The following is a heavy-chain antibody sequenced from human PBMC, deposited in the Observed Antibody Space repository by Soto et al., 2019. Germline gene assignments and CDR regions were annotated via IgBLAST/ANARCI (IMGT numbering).Heavy chain of an antibody. CDR3: ARGTHNDIAAAGEGIFDY. D-gene: IGHD6-13*01. V-gene: IGHV3-13*01. CDR1: GFTFSSYD. CDR2: IGTAGDT. Sequence: GGSLRLSCAASGFTFSSYDMHWVRQATGKGLEWVSAIGTAGDTYYPGSVKGRFTISRENAKNSLYLQMNSLRAEDTAVYYCARGTHNDIAAAGEGIFDYWGQGTLVTVSS. J-gene: IGHJ4*02.